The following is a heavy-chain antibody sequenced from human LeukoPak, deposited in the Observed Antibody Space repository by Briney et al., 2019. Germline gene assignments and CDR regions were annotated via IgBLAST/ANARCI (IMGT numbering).Heavy chain of an antibody. CDR1: GFTFSSYW. J-gene: IGHJ3*02. Sequence: GGSLRLSCAASGFTFSSYWMSWVRQAPGKGLEWVANIKQDGSEKYYVDSVKGRFTISRDNSKKTLYLQMNSLRAEDTAVYYCAKGMKKYDFWSVYYRGSAFDIWGQGTMVTVSS. D-gene: IGHD3-3*01. CDR2: IKQDGSEK. V-gene: IGHV3-7*01. CDR3: AKGMKKYDFWSVYYRGSAFDI.